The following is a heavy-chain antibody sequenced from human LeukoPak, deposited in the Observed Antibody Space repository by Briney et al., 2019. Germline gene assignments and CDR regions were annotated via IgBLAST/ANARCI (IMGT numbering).Heavy chain of an antibody. D-gene: IGHD3-10*01. V-gene: IGHV5-51*01. CDR3: ARTETYYGSGSYFDAFDI. CDR2: IYPGDSDT. Sequence: GEFLKISFKGSGYSFTSYWIGWGRQMPGKGLEWGGIIYPGDSDTRYSPSYQGQVTISADKSISTAYLQWSILKASDTAMYYCARTETYYGSGSYFDAFDIWGQGTMVTVSS. CDR1: GYSFTSYW. J-gene: IGHJ3*02.